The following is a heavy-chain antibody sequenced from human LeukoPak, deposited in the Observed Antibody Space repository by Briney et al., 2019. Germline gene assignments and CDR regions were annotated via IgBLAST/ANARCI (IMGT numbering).Heavy chain of an antibody. CDR3: ARGDYYDSSGYRFNDY. V-gene: IGHV1-8*01. D-gene: IGHD3-22*01. CDR1: GYTLTSYD. Sequence: ASVKVSCTASGYTLTSYDINWVRQATGQGLEWMGWMNPNSGNTGYAQKFQGRVSMTRDTSISTVYMELSSLRSEDTAMYYCARGDYYDSSGYRFNDYWGQGTLVTVSS. CDR2: MNPNSGNT. J-gene: IGHJ4*02.